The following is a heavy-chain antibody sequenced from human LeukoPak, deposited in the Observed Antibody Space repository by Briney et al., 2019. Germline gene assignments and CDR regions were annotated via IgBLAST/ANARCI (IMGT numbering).Heavy chain of an antibody. CDR1: GGSISSGSYY. J-gene: IGHJ4*02. CDR2: IYYSGST. CDR3: ARVGSYRTYYFDY. Sequence: SQTLSLTCTVSGGSISSGSYYWSWIRQPAGKGLEWIGYIYYSGSTNYNPSLKSRVTISVDTSKNQFSLQLSSVTAADTAVYYCARVGSYRTYYFDYWGQGTLVTVSS. V-gene: IGHV4-61*10. D-gene: IGHD3-16*02.